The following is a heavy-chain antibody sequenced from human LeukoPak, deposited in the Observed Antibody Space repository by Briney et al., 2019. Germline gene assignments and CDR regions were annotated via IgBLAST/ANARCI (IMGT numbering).Heavy chain of an antibody. CDR1: GFTFRGYW. V-gene: IGHV3-7*01. D-gene: IGHD5-24*01. Sequence: PGGSLRLSCVTSGFTFRGYWMSWFRQPPGKGLEGVGKIQPDGSGEFYVDAMRGRFTISRDNAQNSLYLQINSLRAEDTAVYYCAREDDHNTNDCWGQGTLVTVSS. CDR3: AREDDHNTNDC. CDR2: IQPDGSGE. J-gene: IGHJ4*02.